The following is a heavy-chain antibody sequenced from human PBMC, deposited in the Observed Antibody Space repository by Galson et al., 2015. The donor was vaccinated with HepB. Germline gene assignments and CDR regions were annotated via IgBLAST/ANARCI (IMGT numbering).Heavy chain of an antibody. CDR2: IRSKAFGGTA. V-gene: IGHV3-49*03. CDR1: GFTFGDYA. Sequence: SLRLSCAASGFTFGDYAVTWFRQAPGKGLEWVGFIRSKAFGGTAEYAASVRGRFTISRDDFKSIAYLQMNSLKIEDTGVYYCTRVGIRSSTTDWFDPWGQGTLVTVSS. CDR3: TRVGIRSSTTDWFDP. D-gene: IGHD2-2*01. J-gene: IGHJ5*02.